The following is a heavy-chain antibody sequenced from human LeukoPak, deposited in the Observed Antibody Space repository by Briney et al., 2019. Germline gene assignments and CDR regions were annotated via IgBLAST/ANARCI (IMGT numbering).Heavy chain of an antibody. CDR1: GHTFNHYD. Sequence: GAPLTLSCAASGHTFNHYDMHWLPRAPGKALECVSCNSGSGSSIYYADCVKGRFPISKDNSKSTVYLQMNSLRAEDTAVYYFARHYYYGSGSQRNFDYWGEGTLVTVSS. V-gene: IGHV3-23*01. D-gene: IGHD3-10*01. CDR3: ARHYYYGSGSQRNFDY. CDR2: NSGSGSSI. J-gene: IGHJ4*02.